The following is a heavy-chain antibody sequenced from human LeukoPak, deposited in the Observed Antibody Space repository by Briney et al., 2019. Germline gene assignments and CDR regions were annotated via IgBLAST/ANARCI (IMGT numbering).Heavy chain of an antibody. CDR1: GDSDSSNSAA. D-gene: IGHD6-13*01. J-gene: IGHJ6*04. V-gene: IGHV6-1*01. CDR3: ARDEQQQPYYYNGMDV. CDR2: TYYRSKWCN. Sequence: SQTLSLTCAISGDSDSSNSAAWNWITQSPSRGLEWLGRTYYRSKWCNDYAVSVQSRITLNPDTSNNQFSLQLNSVTPEDTAVYYCARDEQQQPYYYNGMDVWGKGTTVTVSS.